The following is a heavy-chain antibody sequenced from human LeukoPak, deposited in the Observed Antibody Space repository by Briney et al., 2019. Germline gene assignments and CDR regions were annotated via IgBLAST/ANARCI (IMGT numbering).Heavy chain of an antibody. J-gene: IGHJ5*02. D-gene: IGHD3-10*01. CDR1: GGRFRSYA. CDR3: ARAPSRFGERWFDP. CDR2: IIPILGIA. Sequence: SGKAFGEARGGRFRSYAISWVRQATGQGLEWMGRIIPILGIANYAQKFQGRVTITADKSTSTAYMELSRLRSDDTAVYYCARAPSRFGERWFDPWGQGTLVTVSS. V-gene: IGHV1-69*04.